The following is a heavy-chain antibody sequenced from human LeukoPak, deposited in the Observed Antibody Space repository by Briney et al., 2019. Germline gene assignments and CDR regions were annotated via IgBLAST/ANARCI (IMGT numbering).Heavy chain of an antibody. CDR1: GGTFSSYA. CDR3: ARAEAGGYSYYYYYYMDV. Sequence: SVKVSCKASGGTFSSYAISWVRQAPGQGLEWMGRIIPIFGTANYAQKFQGRVTITTDESTSTAYMELSSLRSEDTAVYYCARAEAGGYSYYYYYYMDVWGKGTTVTVSS. V-gene: IGHV1-69*05. D-gene: IGHD5-24*01. CDR2: IIPIFGTA. J-gene: IGHJ6*03.